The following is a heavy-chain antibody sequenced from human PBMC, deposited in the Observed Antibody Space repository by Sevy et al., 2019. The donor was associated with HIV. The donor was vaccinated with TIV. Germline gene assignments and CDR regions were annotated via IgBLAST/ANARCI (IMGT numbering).Heavy chain of an antibody. Sequence: GGSLRLSCAASGFTFSSYAMSWVRQAPGKGLEWVSAISGSGGDTYYAHSVKGRFTITRDNSKNTLYLQMNSLRADDAAVYYCAKDLVVLVVDAFDIWGQGTMVTVSS. V-gene: IGHV3-23*01. CDR1: GFTFSSYA. J-gene: IGHJ3*02. CDR3: AKDLVVLVVDAFDI. CDR2: ISGSGGDT. D-gene: IGHD2-8*02.